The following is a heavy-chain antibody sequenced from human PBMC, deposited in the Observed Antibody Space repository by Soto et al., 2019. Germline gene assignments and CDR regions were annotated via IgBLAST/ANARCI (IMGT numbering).Heavy chain of an antibody. CDR2: IYSGGGT. V-gene: IGHV3-53*04. CDR1: GFTVSSNY. CDR3: AGASYGSGSGVA. J-gene: IGHJ5*02. Sequence: EVQLVESGGGLVQPGGSLRLSCAASGFTVSSNYMSWVRQAPGKGLEWVSVIYSGGGTYYADSVKGRFTISRHNSKNTLYLQMNSLSPEDTAVYYCAGASYGSGSGVALGQGTLVTGSS. D-gene: IGHD3-10*01.